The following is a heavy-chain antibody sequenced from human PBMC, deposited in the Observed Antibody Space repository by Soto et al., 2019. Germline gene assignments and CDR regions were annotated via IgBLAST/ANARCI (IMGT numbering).Heavy chain of an antibody. J-gene: IGHJ4*02. V-gene: IGHV4-59*01. D-gene: IGHD5-12*01. Sequence: SETLSLTYIVSGGSISNYYWNWIRQPPGKGLDWIGFIYNSDTNYNPSLKSRVTISVDTSKNHFSLRLTSVTAADTAVYYCARDPPDGYSGYDYWGQGTLVTVSS. CDR3: ARDPPDGYSGYDY. CDR2: IYNSDT. CDR1: GGSISNYY.